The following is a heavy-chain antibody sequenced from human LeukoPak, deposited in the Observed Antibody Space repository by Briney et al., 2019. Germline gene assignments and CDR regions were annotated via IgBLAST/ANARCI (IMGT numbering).Heavy chain of an antibody. CDR1: GFTFSSYE. Sequence: GGSLRLSCAASGFTFSSYEMNWVRQAPGKGLEWVSYISSSGSTTYYADSVKGRFTISRDNAKNSLYLQMNSLRAEDTAVYYCALRAPHGGFDYWGQGTLVTVSS. J-gene: IGHJ4*02. CDR3: ALRAPHGGFDY. CDR2: ISSSGSTT. D-gene: IGHD3-10*01. V-gene: IGHV3-48*03.